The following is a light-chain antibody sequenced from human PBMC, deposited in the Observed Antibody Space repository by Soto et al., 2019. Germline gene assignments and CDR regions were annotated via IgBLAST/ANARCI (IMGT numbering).Light chain of an antibody. J-gene: IGKJ1*01. Sequence: AIRMTQSPSSFSASTGDRVTITCRASQGISSYLAWYQQKPGKAPKLLIYAASTLQSGVPSRFSGSGSGTDFTPTISCLQSEDVATYYCQQYYSYPHTFGQGTKVEIK. CDR3: QQYYSYPHT. CDR2: AAS. CDR1: QGISSY. V-gene: IGKV1-8*01.